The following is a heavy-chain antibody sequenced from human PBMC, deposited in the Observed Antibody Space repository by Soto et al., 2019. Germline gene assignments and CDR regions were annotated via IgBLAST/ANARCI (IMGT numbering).Heavy chain of an antibody. J-gene: IGHJ4*02. D-gene: IGHD6-13*01. CDR3: ARGETQQQRDY. CDR1: GDSITSDKW. Sequence: QVQLQESGPGLVKPSGTLSLTCAVSGDSITSDKWWSWIRQPPGKGLQWIGEIYHSGSTKYNPSLKSRVIISVDKSKNQFCLKLSSVTAADTAVYYCARGETQQQRDYWGQGTLVTVS. V-gene: IGHV4-4*02. CDR2: IYHSGST.